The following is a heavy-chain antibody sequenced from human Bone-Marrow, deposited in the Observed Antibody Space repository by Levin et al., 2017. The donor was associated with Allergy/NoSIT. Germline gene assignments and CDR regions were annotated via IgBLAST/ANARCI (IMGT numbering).Heavy chain of an antibody. Sequence: GESLKISCKGSGYSFTSYWIGWVRQMPGKGLEWMGIIYPGASDTRYSPSFQGQFTISADKSISTAYLQWSSLKASDTAMYYCAGEGYCSGGRGYSIDYWGQGTLVNVS. V-gene: IGHV5-51*01. CDR3: AGEGYCSGGRGYSIDY. CDR2: IYPGASDT. J-gene: IGHJ4*02. CDR1: GYSFTSYW. D-gene: IGHD2-15*01.